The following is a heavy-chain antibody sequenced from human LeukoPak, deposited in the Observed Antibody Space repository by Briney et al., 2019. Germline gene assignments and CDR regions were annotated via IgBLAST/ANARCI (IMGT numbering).Heavy chain of an antibody. CDR2: ISAYNGNT. CDR1: GYTFTNYG. V-gene: IGHV1-18*01. J-gene: IGHJ6*02. CDR3: ARDQKRYLNYYYGMDV. Sequence: ASVKVSCKTSGYTFTNYGISWVRQAPGLGLEWMGWISAYNGNTNYAQKFQGRVTMTRDTSISTAYMELSRLRSDDTAVYYCARDQKRYLNYYYGMDVWGQGTTVTVSS. D-gene: IGHD3-10*01.